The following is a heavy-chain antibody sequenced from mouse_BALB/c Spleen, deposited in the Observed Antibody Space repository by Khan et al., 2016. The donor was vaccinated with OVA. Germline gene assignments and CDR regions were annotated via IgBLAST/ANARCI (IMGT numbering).Heavy chain of an antibody. Sequence: QIQLVQSGPELKRPGETVKISCKASGHTFTKFGMNWVKQAPGKGLKWMGWINTYTGEPTYADDFNGRFAFSLNTSVNTAYLQINDLQNEDTATYFGARPPYFAYVMDNWGQGTSVTVSS. CDR3: ARPPYFAYVMDN. CDR1: GHTFTKFG. J-gene: IGHJ4*01. V-gene: IGHV9-3-1*01. D-gene: IGHD2-10*01. CDR2: INTYTGEP.